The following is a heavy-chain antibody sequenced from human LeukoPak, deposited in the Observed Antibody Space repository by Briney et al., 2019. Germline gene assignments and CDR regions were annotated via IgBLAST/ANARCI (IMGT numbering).Heavy chain of an antibody. D-gene: IGHD6-19*01. CDR1: GFTFDDYA. J-gene: IGHJ5*02. Sequence: GRSLRLSCAASGFTFDDYAMHWVRQVPGKGLEWVSGISWNSGSIGYADSVKGRFTISRDNAKNSLYLQMNSLRAEDVALYYCAKGLSSGWLDWFDPWGQGTLVTVSS. CDR3: AKGLSSGWLDWFDP. CDR2: ISWNSGSI. V-gene: IGHV3-9*03.